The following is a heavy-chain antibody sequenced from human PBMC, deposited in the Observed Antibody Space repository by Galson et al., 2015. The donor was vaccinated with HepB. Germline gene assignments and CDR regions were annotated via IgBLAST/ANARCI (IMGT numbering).Heavy chain of an antibody. D-gene: IGHD6-19*01. CDR2: INAGNGNT. CDR1: GYTFTSYA. Sequence: SVKVSCKASGYTFTSYAMHWVRQAPGQRLEWMGWINAGNGNTKYSQKLQGRVTITRDTSASTAYMELSSLRSEDTAVYYCARGKIAVAGTVFDYWGQGTLVTVSS. J-gene: IGHJ4*02. CDR3: ARGKIAVAGTVFDY. V-gene: IGHV1-3*01.